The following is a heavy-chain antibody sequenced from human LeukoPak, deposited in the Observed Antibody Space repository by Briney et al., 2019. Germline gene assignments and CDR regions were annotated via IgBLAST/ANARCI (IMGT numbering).Heavy chain of an antibody. Sequence: PGGSLRLSCTASGFTFGDHAMSWVRQAPGNGLEWVSALTASGTDINAYYADSVKGRFTISRDSSKNTLYLQMSSLRTEDTAIYYCAKRAVTFDYWGQGTLVTVSS. J-gene: IGHJ4*02. CDR3: AKRAVTFDY. CDR2: LTASGTDINA. V-gene: IGHV3-23*01. CDR1: GFTFGDHA. D-gene: IGHD4-17*01.